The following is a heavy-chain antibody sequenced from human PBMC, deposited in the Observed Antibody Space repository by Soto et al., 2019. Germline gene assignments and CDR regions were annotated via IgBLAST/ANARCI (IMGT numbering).Heavy chain of an antibody. J-gene: IGHJ3*02. V-gene: IGHV1-2*02. Sequence: QVQVVQSGAEVKKPGASVKVSCKASGYSFTDYYMHWIRQAPGQGLEWMGWIAPHRDGTEFAQKFQGRITLTGDTSTSTAYMELKGLTSADTAVYFCARGPYGDNAFDICGQGTVVTVSS. CDR3: ARGPYGDNAFDI. CDR2: IAPHRDGT. D-gene: IGHD4-17*01. CDR1: GYSFTDYY.